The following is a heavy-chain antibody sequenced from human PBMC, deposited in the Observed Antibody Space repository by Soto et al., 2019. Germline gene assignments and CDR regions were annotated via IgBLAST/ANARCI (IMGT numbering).Heavy chain of an antibody. Sequence: QVQLQESGPGLVKPSETLSLTCTVSGDSVTSVSDYWSWIRQPPGKGLGWIGYIYYSGSADYNPSLGSRVTISIDTSKNQFSLKLTSVTAADTAVYYCARGVGFGYYYYHMDLWGQGNTVTVSS. J-gene: IGHJ6*02. CDR2: IYYSGSA. CDR1: GDSVTSVSDY. D-gene: IGHD3-10*01. V-gene: IGHV4-61*01. CDR3: ARGVGFGYYYYHMDL.